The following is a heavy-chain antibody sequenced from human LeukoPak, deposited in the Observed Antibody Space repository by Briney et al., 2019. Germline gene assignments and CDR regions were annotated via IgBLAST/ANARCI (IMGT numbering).Heavy chain of an antibody. CDR1: GYTFTSYY. V-gene: IGHV1-46*01. Sequence: ASVKVSCKASGYTFTSYYMHWVRQAPGQGLEWMGIINPSGGSTSYAQKFQGRVTMTRDTSTSTVYMELSSLRSEDTAVYYCARASYGSGSYHERYNWFDPWGQGTLDTVSS. J-gene: IGHJ5*02. D-gene: IGHD3-10*01. CDR2: INPSGGST. CDR3: ARASYGSGSYHERYNWFDP.